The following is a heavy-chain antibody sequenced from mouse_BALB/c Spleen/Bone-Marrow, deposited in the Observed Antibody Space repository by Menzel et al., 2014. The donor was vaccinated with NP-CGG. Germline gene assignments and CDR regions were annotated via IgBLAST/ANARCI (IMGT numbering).Heavy chain of an antibody. CDR2: INPSSGYT. CDR1: GYTFTSYT. Sequence: QVHLQQPGAELARPGASVKMSCKASGYTFTSYTMHWVKQRPGQGLEWIGYINPSSGYTNYNQKFKDKATLTADKSSSTAYMQLSSLTSEDSAVYYCARSLRWYFDVWGAGTTVTVSS. CDR3: ARSLRWYFDV. J-gene: IGHJ1*01. D-gene: IGHD1-1*01. V-gene: IGHV1-4*01.